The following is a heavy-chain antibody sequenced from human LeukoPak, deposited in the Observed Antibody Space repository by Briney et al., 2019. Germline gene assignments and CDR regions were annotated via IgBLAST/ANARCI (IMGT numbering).Heavy chain of an antibody. CDR1: GGSFSGYY. D-gene: IGHD6-6*01. V-gene: IGHV4-34*01. J-gene: IGHJ4*02. CDR2: INHSGST. CDR3: ARGGWQLVRRDFDY. Sequence: PSETLSLTCAVYGGSFSGYYWSWIRQPPGKGLEWIGEINHSGSTNYNPSLKSRVTISVDTSKNQFSLKLSSVTAADTAVYYCARGGWQLVRRDFDYWGQGTLVTVSS.